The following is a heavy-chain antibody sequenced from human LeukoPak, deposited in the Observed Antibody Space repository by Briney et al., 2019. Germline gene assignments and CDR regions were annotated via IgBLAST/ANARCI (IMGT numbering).Heavy chain of an antibody. D-gene: IGHD3-22*01. CDR2: IYYSGST. V-gene: IGHV4-39*07. CDR1: GGSISSSSYY. J-gene: IGHJ3*02. Sequence: SETLSLTCTVSGGSISSSSYYWGWIRQPPGKGLEWIGSIYYSGSTYYNPSLRSRVTISVDTSKNQYSLKLSSVTAADTAVYYCARDPGGTYYYDSSGYDAFDIWGQGTMVTVSS. CDR3: ARDPGGTYYYDSSGYDAFDI.